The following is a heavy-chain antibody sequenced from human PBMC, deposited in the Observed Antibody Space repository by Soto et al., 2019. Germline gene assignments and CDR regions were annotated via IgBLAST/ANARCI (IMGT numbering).Heavy chain of an antibody. J-gene: IGHJ6*03. CDR3: ARSPRAWRPDYYYYMDV. CDR1: GGSISSYY. CDR2: IYYSGST. D-gene: IGHD3-3*01. Sequence: SETLSLTCTVSGGSISSYYWSWIRQPPGKGLEWIGYIYYSGSTYYNPSLKSRVTISVDTSKNQFSLKLSSVTAADTAVYYCARSPRAWRPDYYYYMDVWGKGTTVTVSS. V-gene: IGHV4-59*08.